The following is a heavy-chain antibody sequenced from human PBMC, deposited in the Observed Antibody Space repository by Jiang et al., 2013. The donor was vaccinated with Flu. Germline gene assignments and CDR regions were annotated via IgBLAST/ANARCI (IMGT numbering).Heavy chain of an antibody. V-gene: IGHV4-61*02. J-gene: IGHJ4*02. Sequence: GPGLVKPSQTLSLTCTVSGGSISSGSYYWSWIRQPAGKGLEWIGRIYTSGSTNYNPSLKSRVTISVDTSKNQFSLKLSSVTAADTAVYYCAREYSSSWYPMIDYWGQGTLGHRLL. CDR3: AREYSSSWYPMIDY. CDR2: IYTSGST. D-gene: IGHD6-13*01. CDR1: GGSISSGSYY.